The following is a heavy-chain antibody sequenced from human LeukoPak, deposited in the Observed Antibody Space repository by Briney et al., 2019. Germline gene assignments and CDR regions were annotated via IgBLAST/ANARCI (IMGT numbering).Heavy chain of an antibody. CDR3: AKDQRSIAVAGYFDY. D-gene: IGHD6-19*01. CDR1: GFTFSNFW. Sequence: PGGSLRLSCAASGFTFSNFWMSWVRQAPGKGLEWVANIKQDGSEIYYVDSVKGRFTISRDNAKNSLYLQMNSLRAEDTAVYYCAKDQRSIAVAGYFDYWGQGTLVTVSS. CDR2: IKQDGSEI. J-gene: IGHJ4*02. V-gene: IGHV3-7*03.